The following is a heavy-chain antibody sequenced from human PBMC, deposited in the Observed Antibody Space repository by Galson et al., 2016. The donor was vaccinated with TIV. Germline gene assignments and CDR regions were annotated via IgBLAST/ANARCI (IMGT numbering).Heavy chain of an antibody. V-gene: IGHV1-2*02. Sequence: SVKVSCKASGDTFTGYYVHWVRQAPGQGLEWMGWIDPRSVATNYAQKFQGRVTMTRDTSISTAHMELTRLTPDDTAVYYGARARDGDYFDYWGRGTLVTGSS. CDR1: GDTFTGYY. D-gene: IGHD4-17*01. J-gene: IGHJ4*02. CDR3: ARARDGDYFDY. CDR2: IDPRSVAT.